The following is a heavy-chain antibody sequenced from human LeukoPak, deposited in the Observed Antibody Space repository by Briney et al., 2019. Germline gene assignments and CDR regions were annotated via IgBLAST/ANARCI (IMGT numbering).Heavy chain of an antibody. J-gene: IGHJ4*02. V-gene: IGHV3-53*05. CDR1: GFIVSDYY. CDR3: ARRRWELTYFDY. D-gene: IGHD4-23*01. CDR2: IYSGGSR. Sequence: GGSLRLSFPASGFIVSDYYMTWVRQAPGKGLEWVSVIYSGGSRYYADSVKGRFTISRDNSKNTLYLQLGSLRDEDMAVYYCARRRWELTYFDYWGQGTLVTVSS.